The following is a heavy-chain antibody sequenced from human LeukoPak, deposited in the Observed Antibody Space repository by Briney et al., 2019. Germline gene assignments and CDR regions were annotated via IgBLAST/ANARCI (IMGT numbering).Heavy chain of an antibody. V-gene: IGHV4-39*07. CDR2: IYYSGST. CDR3: ARDQDNVVVTAQINWFDP. Sequence: SETLSLTCTVSGGSISSSSYYWGWIRQPPGKGLEWIGSIYYSGSTYYNPSLKSRVTISVDTSKNQFSLKLSSVTAADTAVYYCARDQDNVVVTAQINWFDPWGQGTLVTVSS. D-gene: IGHD2-21*02. CDR1: GGSISSSSYY. J-gene: IGHJ5*02.